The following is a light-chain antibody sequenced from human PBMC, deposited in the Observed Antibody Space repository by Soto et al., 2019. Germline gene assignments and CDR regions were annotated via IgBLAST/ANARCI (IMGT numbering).Light chain of an antibody. CDR3: QQSYRAVT. Sequence: DIQMTQPPSSLSASVRDRVSITCRASQSVSSYLNWYQQKPGKAPRLLIYAASHLQTGVPSRFRGTGSATHFTLTISSLQPEDFATYYCQQSYRAVTFGQGTRLEI. J-gene: IGKJ5*01. V-gene: IGKV1-39*01. CDR2: AAS. CDR1: QSVSSY.